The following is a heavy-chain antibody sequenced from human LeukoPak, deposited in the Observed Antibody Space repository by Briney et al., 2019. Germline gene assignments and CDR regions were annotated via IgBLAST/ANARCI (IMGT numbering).Heavy chain of an antibody. CDR3: AKDPPTVMANAFHI. CDR1: GFTLSSYA. Sequence: GGSLRLSCAASGFTLSSYAMRWVRQAPGKGLEWVSGISGSGGSTYYAAAVKGRFTISRDNSKNTLYLQMNSLRAEDTAVYYCAKDPPTVMANAFHIWGQGTMVTVSS. V-gene: IGHV3-23*01. D-gene: IGHD5-18*01. J-gene: IGHJ3*02. CDR2: ISGSGGST.